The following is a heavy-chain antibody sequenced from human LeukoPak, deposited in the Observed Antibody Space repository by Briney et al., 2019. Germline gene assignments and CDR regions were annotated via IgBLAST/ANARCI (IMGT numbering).Heavy chain of an antibody. V-gene: IGHV3-30-3*01. CDR3: AKGLRTGVGPYMGYHYYMDV. CDR2: ISDSGVNQ. D-gene: IGHD3-16*01. Sequence: GGSLRLSCTASGFTFSDNVMHWVRQTPAKGLEWVAVISDSGVNQYYADSVKGRFTISRDNSYNTVSLQMNSLRDEDTGVYYCAKGLRTGVGPYMGYHYYMDVWGKGATVTVSS. J-gene: IGHJ6*03. CDR1: GFTFSDNV.